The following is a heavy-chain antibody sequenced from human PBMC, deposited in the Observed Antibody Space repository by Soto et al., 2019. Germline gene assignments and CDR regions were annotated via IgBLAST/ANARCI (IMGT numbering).Heavy chain of an antibody. CDR1: GYTFTSYD. J-gene: IGHJ4*02. Sequence: ASVKVSCKASGYTFTSYDINWVRQATGQGLEWMGWMNPNSGNTGHAQKFQGRVTMTRNTSISTAYMELSSLRSEDTAVYYCARWEPHPTPPRPNWGQARLVTVPS. CDR2: MNPNSGNT. D-gene: IGHD1-1*01. V-gene: IGHV1-8*01. CDR3: ARWEPHPTPPRPN.